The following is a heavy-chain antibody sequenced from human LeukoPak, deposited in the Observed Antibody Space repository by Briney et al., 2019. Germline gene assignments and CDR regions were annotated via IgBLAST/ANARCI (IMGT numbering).Heavy chain of an antibody. CDR2: ISWNSGSI. V-gene: IGHV3-9*01. CDR1: GFTFDDYA. D-gene: IGHD3-22*01. J-gene: IGHJ4*02. Sequence: PGRSLRLSCAASGFTFDDYAMHWVRQAPGKGLEWVSGISWNSGSIGYADSVKGRFTISRDNAKNSLYLQMNSLRAEDTALYYCAKDADSSGYYYASFDYWGQGTPVTVSS. CDR3: AKDADSSGYYYASFDY.